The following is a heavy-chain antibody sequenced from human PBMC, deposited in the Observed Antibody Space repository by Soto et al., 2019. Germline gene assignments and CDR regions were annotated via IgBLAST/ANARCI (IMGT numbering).Heavy chain of an antibody. CDR1: GFTSRREG. D-gene: IGHD2-2*01. CDR3: ARDAVLDCISTRCHAGWLST. J-gene: IGHJ4*02. V-gene: IGHV3-33*01. Sequence: LRLCSTGSGFTSRREGMHGFRQAPGKGMVWVAFIWYDGSNKYYADSVKGRFTISRDNSKNTLYLQMNSLRAEDTAVYYCARDAVLDCISTRCHAGWLSTRGPGTLVT. CDR2: IWYDGSNK.